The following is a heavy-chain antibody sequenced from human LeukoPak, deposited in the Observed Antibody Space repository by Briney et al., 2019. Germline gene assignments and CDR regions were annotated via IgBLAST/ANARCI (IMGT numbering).Heavy chain of an antibody. Sequence: ASVKASCKASGYTFTGYYMHWVRQAPGQGLEWMGWINPNSGGTNYAQKFQGRVTMTRDTSISTAYMELSRLRSDDTAVYYCARDQYFGDSSGYYDVDYWGQGTLVTVSS. CDR2: INPNSGGT. D-gene: IGHD3-22*01. V-gene: IGHV1-2*02. CDR3: ARDQYFGDSSGYYDVDY. CDR1: GYTFTGYY. J-gene: IGHJ4*02.